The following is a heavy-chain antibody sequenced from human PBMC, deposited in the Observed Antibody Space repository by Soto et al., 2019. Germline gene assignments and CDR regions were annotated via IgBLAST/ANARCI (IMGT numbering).Heavy chain of an antibody. Sequence: EAQLVESGGGLVQPDRSLRLSCAGSGFTFDDYAMHWVRQAPGKGLEWVSGISWNGGSKGYADSVKGRFTISRDNSKKSLYLQINSLRGEDTALYYSAKGGYSYGDFYYGMDVWGQGTMVTVPS. CDR1: GFTFDDYA. V-gene: IGHV3-9*01. J-gene: IGHJ6*02. CDR3: AKGGYSYGDFYYGMDV. D-gene: IGHD5-18*01. CDR2: ISWNGGSK.